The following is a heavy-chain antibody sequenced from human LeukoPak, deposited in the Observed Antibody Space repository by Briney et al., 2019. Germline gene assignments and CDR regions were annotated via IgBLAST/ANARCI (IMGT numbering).Heavy chain of an antibody. D-gene: IGHD3-9*01. Sequence: GASVKVSCKASGYTFTSYGISWVRQAPGQGLEWMGWISAYNGNTNYAQKLQGRVTMTTDTSTSTDYMELRSLRSDDTAVYYCARDYSYFDWLLDAFDIWGQGTMVTVSS. V-gene: IGHV1-18*01. CDR3: ARDYSYFDWLLDAFDI. CDR1: GYTFTSYG. CDR2: ISAYNGNT. J-gene: IGHJ3*02.